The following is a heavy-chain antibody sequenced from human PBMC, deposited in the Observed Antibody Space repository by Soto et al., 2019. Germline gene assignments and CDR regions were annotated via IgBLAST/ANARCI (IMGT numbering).Heavy chain of an antibody. J-gene: IGHJ5*02. CDR3: AREIVTAGGNNYFDP. CDR1: GGTVASSHW. CDR2: VYHTGDA. Sequence: SETLSLTCGVSGGTVASSHWWSWVRQSPGWGLEWIGNVYHTGDANFNPSLQSRVTISVDTSNNQFSLRLNSLTAADTAVYFCAREIVTAGGNNYFDPWGPGTLGTVSS. D-gene: IGHD2-21*02. V-gene: IGHV4-4*02.